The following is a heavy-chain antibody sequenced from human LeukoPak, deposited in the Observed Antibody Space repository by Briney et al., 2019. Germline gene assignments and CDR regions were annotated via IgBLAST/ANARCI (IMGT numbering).Heavy chain of an antibody. V-gene: IGHV3-23*01. Sequence: GGSLRLSCAASGFTFSSYAMSWVRQAPGKGLEWVSAISGSGGSTYYADSVKGRFTIDKDKSKNTLYLQMNSLTADYTAVCCCSRRAKYNYWGQGTLVTVSS. CDR2: ISGSGGST. CDR3: SRRAKYNY. CDR1: GFTFSSYA. J-gene: IGHJ4*02. D-gene: IGHD1-1*01.